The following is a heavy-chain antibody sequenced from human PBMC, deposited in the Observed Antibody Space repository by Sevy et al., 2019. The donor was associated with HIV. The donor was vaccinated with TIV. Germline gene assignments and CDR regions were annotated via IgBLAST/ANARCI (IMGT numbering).Heavy chain of an antibody. Sequence: ASVKVSCKASGYTFTGYYMHWVRQAPGQGLEWMGWINPNSGGTNYAQKFQGRVTMTRDTSISTAYMELSRLRSDDTAVYYCAGAKTMVRGVIITLFDYWGQGTLVTVSS. V-gene: IGHV1-2*02. CDR2: INPNSGGT. CDR1: GYTFTGYY. CDR3: AGAKTMVRGVIITLFDY. D-gene: IGHD3-10*01. J-gene: IGHJ4*02.